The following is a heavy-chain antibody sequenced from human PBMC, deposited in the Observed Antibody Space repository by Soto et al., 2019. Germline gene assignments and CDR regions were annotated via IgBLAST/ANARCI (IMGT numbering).Heavy chain of an antibody. Sequence: GGSLRLSCAASGFTFSSYAMHWVRQAPGKGLEWVAVISYDGSNKYYADSVKGRFTISRDNSKNTLYLQMNSLRAEDTAVYYRARDDGPSYYDFWSGYSHDYYYYGMDVWGQGTTVTVSS. CDR2: ISYDGSNK. J-gene: IGHJ6*02. CDR1: GFTFSSYA. V-gene: IGHV3-30-3*01. CDR3: ARDDGPSYYDFWSGYSHDYYYYGMDV. D-gene: IGHD3-3*01.